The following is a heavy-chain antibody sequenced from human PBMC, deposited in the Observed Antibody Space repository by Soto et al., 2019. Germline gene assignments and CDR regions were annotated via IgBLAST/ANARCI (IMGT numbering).Heavy chain of an antibody. Sequence: QLQLQESGPGLVKPSETLSLTCSVSDDSINSDKYYWGWIRQPPGKGREWIGSIYYRGNAYNNPSLQTRVTISLDQSKSQFSLKLNSVTAADSAVYFCARLEGLATISYYFDFWGPGALVTVSS. CDR3: ARLEGLATISYYFDF. V-gene: IGHV4-39*01. J-gene: IGHJ4*02. CDR1: DDSINSDKYY. CDR2: IYYRGNA. D-gene: IGHD5-12*01.